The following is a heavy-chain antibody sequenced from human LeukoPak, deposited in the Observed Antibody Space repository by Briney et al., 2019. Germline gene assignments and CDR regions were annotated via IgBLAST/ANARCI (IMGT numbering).Heavy chain of an antibody. D-gene: IGHD1-7*01. J-gene: IGHJ4*02. CDR1: GFTFSSYS. CDR2: ISSSSSTI. Sequence: GGSLRLSCAASGFTFSSYSMNWVRQAPGKGLEWVSYISSSSSTIYYADSVKGRFTISRGNAKNSLYLQMNSLRAEDTAVYYCARDRLRGITGTTDYWGQGTLVTVSS. V-gene: IGHV3-48*01. CDR3: ARDRLRGITGTTDY.